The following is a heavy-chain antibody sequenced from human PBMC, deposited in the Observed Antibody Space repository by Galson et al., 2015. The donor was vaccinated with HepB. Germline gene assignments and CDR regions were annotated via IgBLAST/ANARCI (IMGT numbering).Heavy chain of an antibody. CDR1: GFTFSRYG. V-gene: IGHV3-30*18. J-gene: IGHJ4*02. CDR2: ISYDGTNK. Sequence: SLRLSCAASGFTFSRYGMHWVRQAPGKGLDWVAVISYDGTNKYYADSVKGRFTVSRDNSKNTLYLQMNSLRPEDTAVYYCAKSERGYSGSYSVDYWGQGTLVTVSS. D-gene: IGHD1-26*01. CDR3: AKSERGYSGSYSVDY.